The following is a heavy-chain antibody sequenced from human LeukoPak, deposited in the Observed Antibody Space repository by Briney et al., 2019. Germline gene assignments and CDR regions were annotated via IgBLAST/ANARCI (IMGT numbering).Heavy chain of an antibody. D-gene: IGHD1-1*01. CDR1: GFTFSSYE. CDR3: AKDLKRNDVAFDV. V-gene: IGHV3-48*03. CDR2: ISSSGSTI. J-gene: IGHJ3*01. Sequence: GGSLRLSCAASGFTFSSYEMNWVRQAPGKGLEWVSYISSSGSTIYYADSVKGRFTISRDNSKNTLYLQMDSLRAEDTAVYYCAKDLKRNDVAFDVWGQGTMVTVSS.